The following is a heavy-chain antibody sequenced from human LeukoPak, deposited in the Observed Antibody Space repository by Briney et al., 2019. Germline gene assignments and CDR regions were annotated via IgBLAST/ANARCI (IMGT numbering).Heavy chain of an antibody. CDR1: GGSISSGDYY. D-gene: IGHD3-22*01. Sequence: SQTLSLTCTVSGGSISSGDYYWSWIRQPPGKGLEWIAYMYYSSSTYYNPSLKSRVTMSADTSKNQLSLKLSSVTAADTAVYYCARPYYYDSRIDPWGQGILVTVSS. CDR3: ARPYYYDSRIDP. V-gene: IGHV4-30-4*01. J-gene: IGHJ5*02. CDR2: MYYSSST.